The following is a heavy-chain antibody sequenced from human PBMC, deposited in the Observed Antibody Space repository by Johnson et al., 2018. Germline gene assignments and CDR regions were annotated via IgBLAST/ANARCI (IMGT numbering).Heavy chain of an antibody. V-gene: IGHV3-30*14. Sequence: QVQLVQSGGGVVQPGRSLRLSSAASGSIFSGYVMHWVRQAPGKGLEWVALKSHDGISKQYGDSVKDRFTISRDDSKYPLYREMNSPRVDDTAVYYWARKGYSSGRAVSFDMCGQGIMVTVSS. CDR2: KSHDGISK. J-gene: IGHJ3*02. D-gene: IGHD6-19*01. CDR3: ARKGYSSGRAVSFDM. CDR1: GSIFSGYV.